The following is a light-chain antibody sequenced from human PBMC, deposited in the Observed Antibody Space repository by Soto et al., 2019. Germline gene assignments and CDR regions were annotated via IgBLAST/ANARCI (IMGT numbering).Light chain of an antibody. Sequence: IVMTQSPGTLSVAPGERATLSCRASQSVRSDVAWYQHKPGQAPRLLIYGASTRATGIPARFIGSGYETEFTLNNSSLQSEDCAIYYCHHYNKGVVTFGQAQRLEI. CDR3: HHYNKGVVT. V-gene: IGKV3-15*01. J-gene: IGKJ5*01. CDR1: QSVRSD. CDR2: GAS.